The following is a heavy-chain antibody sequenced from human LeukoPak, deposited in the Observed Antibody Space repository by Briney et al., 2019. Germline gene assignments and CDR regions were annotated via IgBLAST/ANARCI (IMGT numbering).Heavy chain of an antibody. D-gene: IGHD3-10*01. CDR3: ARSMVRGVIGCHFDY. V-gene: IGHV3-30-3*01. J-gene: IGHJ4*02. Sequence: GRSLRLSCAASGFTFSSYAMHWVRQAPGKGLEWVAVISYDGSNKYYADSVKGRFTISRDNSKNTLYLQMNSLRAEDTAVYYCARSMVRGVIGCHFDYWGQGTLVTVSS. CDR2: ISYDGSNK. CDR1: GFTFSSYA.